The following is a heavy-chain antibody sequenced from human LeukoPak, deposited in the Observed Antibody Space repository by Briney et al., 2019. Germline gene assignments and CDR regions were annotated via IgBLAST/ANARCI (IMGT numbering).Heavy chain of an antibody. CDR3: AKGGYYERPWYFDY. CDR1: GFTFSSYA. Sequence: GGSLRLSCAASGFTFSSYAMSWVRQAPGKGLEWVSTISDIGGSTSYADSVKGRFTISRDNSKNTLYLQMDSLRAEDTAVYYCAKGGYYERPWYFDYWGQGTLVTVSS. V-gene: IGHV3-23*01. J-gene: IGHJ4*02. D-gene: IGHD3-22*01. CDR2: ISDIGGST.